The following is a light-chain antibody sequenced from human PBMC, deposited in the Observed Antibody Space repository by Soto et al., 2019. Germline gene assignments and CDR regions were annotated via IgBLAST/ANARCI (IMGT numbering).Light chain of an antibody. CDR1: QSVNSH. V-gene: IGKV3-15*01. Sequence: EIVLTQSPGTLSLSPGERATLSCRASQSVNSHLAWYQHKPGQAPRLLIYGASSRATGIPTRFSGSGSGTEFTLTIDSLQSEDFAIYFCQQYNNWPGTFGGGTKVEIK. CDR2: GAS. J-gene: IGKJ4*01. CDR3: QQYNNWPGT.